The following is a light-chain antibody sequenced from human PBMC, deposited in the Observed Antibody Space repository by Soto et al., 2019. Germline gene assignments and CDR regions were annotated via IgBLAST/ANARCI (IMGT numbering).Light chain of an antibody. J-gene: IGKJ3*01. V-gene: IGKV1-33*01. CDR1: QDISKY. Sequence: DIQMTQSPSSLSASIGDTVIITCQASQDISKYVNWYQQRRGRAPKLLIYDASYLETGVPFRFSGRGSRTNFTFTINGLQPEDTATYYCQHSDYFPLTFGHGTTVDV. CDR2: DAS. CDR3: QHSDYFPLT.